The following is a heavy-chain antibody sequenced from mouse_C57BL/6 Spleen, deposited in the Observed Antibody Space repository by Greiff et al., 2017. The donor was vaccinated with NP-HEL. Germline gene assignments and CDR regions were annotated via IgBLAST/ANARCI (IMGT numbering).Heavy chain of an antibody. D-gene: IGHD1-1*01. CDR3: ARSPFYYGSSSGFAY. CDR2: LYPGDGAT. V-gene: IGHV1-82*01. Sequence: QVQLQQSGPELVKPGASVKISCKASGYAFSSSWMNWVKQRPGKGLEWIGRLYPGDGATNYNGKFKGKATLTADKSSSTAYMQLSSLTSEDSAVYFCARSPFYYGSSSGFAYWGQGTLVTVSA. J-gene: IGHJ3*01. CDR1: GYAFSSSW.